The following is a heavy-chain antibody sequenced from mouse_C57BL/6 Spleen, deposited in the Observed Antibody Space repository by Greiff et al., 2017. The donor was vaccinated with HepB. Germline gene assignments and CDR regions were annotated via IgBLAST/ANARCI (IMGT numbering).Heavy chain of an antibody. Sequence: QVQLKESGAELVRPGPSVKVSCKASGYAFTNYLIEWVKQRPGQGLEWIGVINPGSGGTNYNEKFKGKATLTADKSSSTAYMQLSSLTSEDSAVYFCAREPTVVGGGFAYWGQGTLVTVSA. CDR2: INPGSGGT. V-gene: IGHV1-54*01. J-gene: IGHJ3*01. CDR1: GYAFTNYL. CDR3: AREPTVVGGGFAY. D-gene: IGHD1-1*01.